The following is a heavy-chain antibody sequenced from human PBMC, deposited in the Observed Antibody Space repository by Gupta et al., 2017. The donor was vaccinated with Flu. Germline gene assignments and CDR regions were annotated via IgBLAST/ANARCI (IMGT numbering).Heavy chain of an antibody. CDR2: IWHDGSNK. J-gene: IGHJ4*02. D-gene: IGHD5-12*01. CDR3: ARDTSGYLPHYFDY. V-gene: IGHV3-33*01. Sequence: QVQLVESGGGVVPPGRSLRLSCAASGFTFSSYGMHWVRQAPGRGLEWVAVIWHDGSNKYYADSVMGRFTISRDNSKNTLYLQMNSLRAEDTAVYYCARDTSGYLPHYFDYWGQGTLVTVSS. CDR1: GFTFSSYG.